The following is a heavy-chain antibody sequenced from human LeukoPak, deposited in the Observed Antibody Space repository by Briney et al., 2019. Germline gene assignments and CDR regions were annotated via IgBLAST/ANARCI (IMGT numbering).Heavy chain of an antibody. Sequence: GGSLRLSCAASGFTFSSNAMSWVRQAPGKGLEWVSAISGNSGSTYYADSVKGRFTISRDNSRNTLYLQMNSLRAEGTAVYYCAKGTGGSWYRFDYWGQGTLVTVSS. CDR1: GFTFSSNA. J-gene: IGHJ4*02. V-gene: IGHV3-23*01. CDR3: AKGTGGSWYRFDY. CDR2: ISGNSGST. D-gene: IGHD6-13*01.